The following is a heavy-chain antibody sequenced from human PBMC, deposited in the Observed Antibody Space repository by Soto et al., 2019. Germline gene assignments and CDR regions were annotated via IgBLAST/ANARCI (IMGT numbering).Heavy chain of an antibody. Sequence: QVQLVQSGAEVKQPGSSVKVSCKTSGGTFSTYAIYWVRQAPGQGLEWMGAIIPLFGTADYAQKFQGRVTISADESTSPAYRELSSLRSEDTAVYYCARAKGSSSSSDYCFDYWGQGTLVTASS. V-gene: IGHV1-69*01. CDR1: GGTFSTYA. CDR2: IIPLFGTA. CDR3: ARAKGSSSSSDYCFDY. D-gene: IGHD3-22*01. J-gene: IGHJ4*02.